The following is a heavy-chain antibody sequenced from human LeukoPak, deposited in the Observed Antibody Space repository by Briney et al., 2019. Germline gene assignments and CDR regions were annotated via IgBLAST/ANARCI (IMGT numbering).Heavy chain of an antibody. CDR3: AKDRYYYDSSGYYYMGYFQH. V-gene: IGHV3-30*18. J-gene: IGHJ1*01. CDR1: GFTFSSYG. CDR2: ISYDGSNK. Sequence: GGSLRLSCAAAGFTFSSYGMHWVSQAPGKGLEWVAVISYDGSNKFYGDFVKGRFTISRDNSKNTLYLQMNSMRAEDTAVYYCAKDRYYYDSSGYYYMGYFQHWGQGTLVTVSS. D-gene: IGHD3-22*01.